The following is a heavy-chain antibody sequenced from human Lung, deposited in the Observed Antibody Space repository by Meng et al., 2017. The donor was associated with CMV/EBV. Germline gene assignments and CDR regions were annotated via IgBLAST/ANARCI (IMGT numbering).Heavy chain of an antibody. CDR2: IIPILGIA. D-gene: IGHD2-2*01. V-gene: IGHV1-69*02. CDR1: GGTFSSYT. J-gene: IGHJ6*01. CDR3: AINIVVVPAADFHYYYYGMEV. Sequence: SXXVSXKASGGTFSSYTISWVRQAPGQGLEWMGRIIPILGIANYAQKFQGRVTITADKSTSTAYMELSSLRSEDTAVYYCAINIVVVPAADFHYYYYGMEVWXPGNXVNGAS.